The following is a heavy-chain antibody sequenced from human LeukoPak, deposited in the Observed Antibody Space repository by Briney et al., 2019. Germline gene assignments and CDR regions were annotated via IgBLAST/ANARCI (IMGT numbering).Heavy chain of an antibody. CDR3: AKDRDSSSWYFDY. J-gene: IGHJ4*02. CDR1: GFTFRSYA. Sequence: GGSLRLSCAASGFTFRSYAMNWVRQAPGEGLEWVSAISGSDGNTYYADSVKGRFTISRDDSKNTLYLQMNSLRPDDTAVFYCAKDRDSSSWYFDYWGQGTLVTVSS. D-gene: IGHD6-13*01. V-gene: IGHV3-23*01. CDR2: ISGSDGNT.